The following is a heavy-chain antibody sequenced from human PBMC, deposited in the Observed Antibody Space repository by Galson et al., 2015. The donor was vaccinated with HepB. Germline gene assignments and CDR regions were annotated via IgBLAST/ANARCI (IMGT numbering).Heavy chain of an antibody. Sequence: SLRLSCAASGFTFSNAWMSWVRQAPGKGLEWVGRIKSKTDGGTTDYAAPVKGRFTISRDDSKDTLYLQMNSLKTEDTAVYYCTTDCSSTSCRMGFDIWGQGTMVTVSS. V-gene: IGHV3-15*01. CDR2: IKSKTDGGTT. CDR3: TTDCSSTSCRMGFDI. CDR1: GFTFSNAW. D-gene: IGHD2-2*01. J-gene: IGHJ3*02.